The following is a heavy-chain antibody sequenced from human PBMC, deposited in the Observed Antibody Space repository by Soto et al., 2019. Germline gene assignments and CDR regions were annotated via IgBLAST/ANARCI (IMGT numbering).Heavy chain of an antibody. J-gene: IGHJ4*02. CDR2: IYDSGSS. CDR3: AREKGYISGPKNFDS. CDR1: GGSVSSGDYF. V-gene: IGHV4-30-4*01. Sequence: SLTCTVSGGSVSSGDYFWSWIHQPPGKGLEWIGYIYDSGSSYYNPSLKSRVTMSVDTSKNQFSLKLRSVTAADTAMYYCAREKGYISGPKNFDSWGQGTLVTVSS. D-gene: IGHD5-12*01.